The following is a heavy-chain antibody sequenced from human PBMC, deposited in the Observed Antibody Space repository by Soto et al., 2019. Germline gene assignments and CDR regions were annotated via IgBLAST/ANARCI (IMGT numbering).Heavy chain of an antibody. D-gene: IGHD2-8*02. CDR3: ARDQSTGWFRGGFES. V-gene: IGHV6-1*01. J-gene: IGHJ4*02. Sequence: QVQLQQSGPGLLKPSQTLSLTCAISGDSVSDDSAAWTWIRQSPSRGLEWLGRTYYRSIWNKDYALAVKSRVTVTVDTAKNQFSLQLCFVTPEETAVYYCARDQSTGWFRGGFESWGQGTLVTVSS. CDR1: GDSVSDDSAA. CDR2: TYYRSIWNK.